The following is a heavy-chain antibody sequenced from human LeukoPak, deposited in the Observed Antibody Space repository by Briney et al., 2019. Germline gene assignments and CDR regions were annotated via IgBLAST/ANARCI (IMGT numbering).Heavy chain of an antibody. V-gene: IGHV5-51*01. CDR2: IYPGDSDT. CDR1: GYSFSSYW. Sequence: PGESLKISCKGSGYSFSSYWIGWVRQVPGKGLEWMGIIYPGDSDTRYSPSFQGQVTISADKSISTAYLQWSSLKASDTAMYYCTRRGFCSGDSCFSAPFDYWGQGTLVTVSS. D-gene: IGHD2-15*01. CDR3: TRRGFCSGDSCFSAPFDY. J-gene: IGHJ4*02.